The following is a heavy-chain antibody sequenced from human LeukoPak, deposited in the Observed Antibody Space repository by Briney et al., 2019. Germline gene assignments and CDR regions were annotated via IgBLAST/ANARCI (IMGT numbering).Heavy chain of an antibody. CDR3: ATMGATTNEDY. V-gene: IGHV4-59*01. Sequence: PSETLSLTCTVSGGSISSYYWSWIRQPPGKGLEWIGYIYYSGSTNYNPSLKSRVTISVDTSKNQFSLKLSSVTAADTAVYYCATMGATTNEDYRGQGTLVTVSS. D-gene: IGHD1-26*01. CDR2: IYYSGST. J-gene: IGHJ4*02. CDR1: GGSISSYY.